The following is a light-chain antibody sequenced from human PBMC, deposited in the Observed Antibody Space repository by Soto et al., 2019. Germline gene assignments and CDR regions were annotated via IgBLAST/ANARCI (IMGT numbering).Light chain of an antibody. CDR1: ENISRH. CDR3: PQTYTTLSIT. J-gene: IGKJ5*01. CDR2: AAS. V-gene: IGKV1-39*01. Sequence: DIQMTQSPSSLSGSVGDRVTITCRASENISRHLNWYQQKPGKAPKLLIYAASSLQNGVPSRFRGGGSGTDFTLTISNLQPADFATYYCPQTYTTLSITFGQGTRLESK.